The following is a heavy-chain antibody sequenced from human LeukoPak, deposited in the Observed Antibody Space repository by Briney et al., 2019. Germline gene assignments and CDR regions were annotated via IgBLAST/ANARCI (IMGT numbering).Heavy chain of an antibody. V-gene: IGHV1-8*01. J-gene: IGHJ4*02. CDR3: GRALLAVAGTGSDY. CDR1: GYTFTSYD. D-gene: IGHD6-19*01. Sequence: ASVKVSCKASGYTFTSYDINWVRQATGQGLEWMGWMNPNSGNTGYAQKFQGRVTMTRNTSITTAYMELSSLRSEDTAVYYCGRALLAVAGTGSDYWGQGTLVTVSS. CDR2: MNPNSGNT.